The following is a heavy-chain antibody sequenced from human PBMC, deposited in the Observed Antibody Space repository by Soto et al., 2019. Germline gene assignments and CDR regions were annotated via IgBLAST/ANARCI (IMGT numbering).Heavy chain of an antibody. V-gene: IGHV4-38-2*01. CDR3: ARVIGPVRYYYDSSGYLN. Sequence: WETLSLTCAVSGYSISSGYYWGWIRQPPGKGLEWIGSIYHSGSTYYNPSLKSRVTISVDTSKNQFSLKLSSVTAADTAVYYCARVIGPVRYYYDSSGYLNWGQGTLVTVSS. CDR2: IYHSGST. CDR1: GYSISSGYY. D-gene: IGHD3-22*01. J-gene: IGHJ4*02.